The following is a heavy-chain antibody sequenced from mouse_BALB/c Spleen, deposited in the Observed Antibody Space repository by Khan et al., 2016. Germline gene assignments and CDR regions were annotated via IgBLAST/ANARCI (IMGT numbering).Heavy chain of an antibody. CDR3: ARDPWYFDV. CDR2: IDPANGNT. CDR1: GFNIKDTY. Sequence: VQLQQPGAELVKPGASVKLSCTASGFNIKDTYMHWVKQRPEQGLEWIGRIDPANGNTKYDPKFQGKATITADTSSNTAYLQLSSLTSEDTAVYYCARDPWYFDVWGAGTTVTVSS. V-gene: IGHV14-3*02. J-gene: IGHJ1*01.